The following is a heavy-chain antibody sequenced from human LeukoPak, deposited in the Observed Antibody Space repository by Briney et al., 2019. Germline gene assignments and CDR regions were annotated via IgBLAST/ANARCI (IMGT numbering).Heavy chain of an antibody. CDR1: VYTFTSDD. V-gene: IGHV1-8*01. CDR3: AILPIMITFGGVDAFDI. CDR2: MNPNSGNT. J-gene: IGHJ3*02. D-gene: IGHD3-16*01. Sequence: AAVKVSCKSSVYTFTSDDINGVRERTGQGVGWVGWMNPNSGNTGYAEKFQGRFTMTRNTSISTAYMELSSLRSEDTAVYYCAILPIMITFGGVDAFDIWGQGTMVTVSS.